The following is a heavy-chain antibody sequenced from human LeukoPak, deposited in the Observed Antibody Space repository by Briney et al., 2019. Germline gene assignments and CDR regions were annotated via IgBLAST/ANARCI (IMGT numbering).Heavy chain of an antibody. V-gene: IGHV3-23*01. CDR1: GFTFSSYA. J-gene: IGHJ3*02. CDR2: ISGSGGST. CDR3: AKEGYSSGWYHGMGAFDI. Sequence: GGSLRLSCAASGFTFSSYAMGWVRQAPGKGLEWVSAISGSGGSTYYADSVKGRFTISRDNSKNTLYLQMNSLRAEDTAVYYCAKEGYSSGWYHGMGAFDIWGQGTMVTVSS. D-gene: IGHD6-19*01.